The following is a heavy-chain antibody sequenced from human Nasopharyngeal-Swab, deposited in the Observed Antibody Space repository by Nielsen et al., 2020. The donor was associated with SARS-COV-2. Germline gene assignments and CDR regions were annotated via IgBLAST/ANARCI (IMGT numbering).Heavy chain of an antibody. CDR3: ARGPPRYCSGGSCHPYNWFDP. J-gene: IGHJ5*02. Sequence: WVRQAPGQGLEWMGGIIPILGIANYAQKFQGRVTITADKSTSTAYMELSSLRSEDTAVYCCARGPPRYCSGGSCHPYNWFDPWGQGTLVTVSS. D-gene: IGHD2-15*01. V-gene: IGHV1-69*10. CDR2: IIPILGIA.